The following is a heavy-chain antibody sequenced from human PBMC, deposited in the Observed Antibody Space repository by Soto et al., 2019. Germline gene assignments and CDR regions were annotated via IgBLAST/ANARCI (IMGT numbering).Heavy chain of an antibody. Sequence: QVQLQESGPGLVKPSQTLSLTCTVSGGSISSGDYYWSWIRQPPGKGLEWIGYIYYSGSTYYNPSLKSRVPXSXDXXKNQFSLKRSSVTAADTAVYYCARVGGFGATTIDYWGQGTLVTVSS. J-gene: IGHJ4*02. CDR3: ARVGGFGATTIDY. CDR2: IYYSGST. CDR1: GGSISSGDYY. D-gene: IGHD3-10*01. V-gene: IGHV4-30-4*01.